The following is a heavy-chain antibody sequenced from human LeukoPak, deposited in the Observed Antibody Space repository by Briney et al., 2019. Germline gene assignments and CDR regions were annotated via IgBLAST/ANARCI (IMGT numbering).Heavy chain of an antibody. D-gene: IGHD4-17*01. CDR1: GVSISSGSYY. CDR3: AIDNYGDYKS. V-gene: IGHV4-39*07. CDR2: INHSGST. J-gene: IGHJ5*02. Sequence: SETLSLTCAVSGVSISSGSYYWGWIRQPPGKGLEWIGEINHSGSTNYNPSLKSRVTISVDTSKNQFSLKLSSVTAADTAVYYCAIDNYGDYKSWGQGTLVTVSS.